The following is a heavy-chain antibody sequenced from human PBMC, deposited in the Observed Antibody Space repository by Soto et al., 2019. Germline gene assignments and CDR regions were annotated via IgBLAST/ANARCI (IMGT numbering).Heavy chain of an antibody. CDR2: ISRSGSYT. J-gene: IGHJ4*02. D-gene: IGHD3-22*01. V-gene: IGHV3-11*06. CDR3: SGATAKVNYYDSSGLPDY. Sequence: QVQLVESGGGLVKPGGSLRLSCAASGFTFSDYYMNWIRQAPGKGLEWVSYISRSGSYTNYTDSVKGRFTISRDNAKKAIYLQINKLKAEDTGVLYCSGATAKVNYYDSSGLPDYWGQGTLVTVSS. CDR1: GFTFSDYY.